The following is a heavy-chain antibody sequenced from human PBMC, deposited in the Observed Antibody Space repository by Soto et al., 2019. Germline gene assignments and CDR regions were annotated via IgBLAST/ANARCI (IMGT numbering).Heavy chain of an antibody. J-gene: IGHJ4*02. CDR3: ARDYGDYLYYFDY. CDR1: GFTFSGYG. V-gene: IGHV3-33*01. Sequence: GGSLRLSCAASGFTFSGYGMHWVRQAPGKGLEWVALIWYDGSNKYYGDSVKGRFTISRDNSKNTLYLQMNSLRAEDTAVYYCARDYGDYLYYFDYWGQGTLVTVSS. D-gene: IGHD4-17*01. CDR2: IWYDGSNK.